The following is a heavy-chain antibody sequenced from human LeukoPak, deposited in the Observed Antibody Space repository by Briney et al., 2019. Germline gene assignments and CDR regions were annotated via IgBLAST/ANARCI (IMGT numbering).Heavy chain of an antibody. V-gene: IGHV3-9*03. Sequence: PGGSLRLSCPASGFTFDDYAMHWVRQPPGKGLGWVSGISWNSGSIGYADSVKGRFTISRDNAKNSLYLQMNSLRAEDMALYYCAKDMGDGYNYRGGLDYWGQGTLVTVSS. J-gene: IGHJ4*02. CDR1: GFTFDDYA. CDR2: ISWNSGSI. CDR3: AKDMGDGYNYRGGLDY. D-gene: IGHD5-24*01.